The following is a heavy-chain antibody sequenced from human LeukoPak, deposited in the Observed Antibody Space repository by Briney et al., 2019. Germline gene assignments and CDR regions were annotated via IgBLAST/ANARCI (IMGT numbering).Heavy chain of an antibody. D-gene: IGHD1-7*01. V-gene: IGHV7-4-1*02. CDR2: INTNTGNP. CDR1: GYTFTSYA. CDR3: ARDMGITGTTWYYYYGMDV. Sequence: ASVKVSCTASGYTFTSYAMNWVRQAPGQGLEWMGWINTNTGNPTYAQGFTGRFVFSLDTSVSTAYLQISSLKAEDTAVYYCARDMGITGTTWYYYYGMDVWGQGTTVTVSS. J-gene: IGHJ6*02.